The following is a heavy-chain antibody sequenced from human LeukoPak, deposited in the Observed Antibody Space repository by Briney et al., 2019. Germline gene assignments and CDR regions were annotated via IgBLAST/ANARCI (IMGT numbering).Heavy chain of an antibody. Sequence: PGGSLRLSCAASGFTFSGYGMNWVRQAPGKGLEWVSYISSNSRSIDYADSVKGRFTISRDNAKNSLYLQMNSLIAEDTAVYYCAKSGYNRFDYWGQGTRVTVSS. CDR2: ISSNSRSI. V-gene: IGHV3-48*01. CDR3: AKSGYNRFDY. J-gene: IGHJ4*02. CDR1: GFTFSGYG. D-gene: IGHD5-24*01.